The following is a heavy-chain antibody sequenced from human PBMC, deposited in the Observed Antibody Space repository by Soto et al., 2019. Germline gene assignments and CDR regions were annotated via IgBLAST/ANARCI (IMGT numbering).Heavy chain of an antibody. V-gene: IGHV4-59*01. J-gene: IGHJ4*02. CDR3: ARDSVGSGYD. CDR1: GGSMTSYY. D-gene: IGHD3-22*01. Sequence: QVQLQESGPGLVKPSETLSLTCTVSGGSMTSYYWSWIRQPPGKRLEWMGYIYYSGYTNYNPSLKSRVTSSVDTSKSQFSLEMRSVTAADTAVYYCARDSVGSGYDWGQGTLVTVSS. CDR2: IYYSGYT.